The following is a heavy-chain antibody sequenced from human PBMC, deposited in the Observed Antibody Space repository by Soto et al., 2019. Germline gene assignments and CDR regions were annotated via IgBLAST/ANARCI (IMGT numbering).Heavy chain of an antibody. Sequence: EVQLLESGGGLVQPGESLRLSCAASGFTFSSYAMSWVRQAPGKGLEWVSVISGSDDSTYYADSVKGRFTISRDNSKNTLYLQMNSLRAEDTAGYCCAKRSSSSTFDYWGQGTLVIVSS. CDR2: ISGSDDST. V-gene: IGHV3-23*01. J-gene: IGHJ4*02. CDR3: AKRSSSSTFDY. D-gene: IGHD6-6*01. CDR1: GFTFSSYA.